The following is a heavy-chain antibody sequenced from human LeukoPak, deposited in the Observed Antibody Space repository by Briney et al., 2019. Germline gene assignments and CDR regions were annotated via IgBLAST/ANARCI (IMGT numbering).Heavy chain of an antibody. CDR3: ARDSSSNYYYGSGHFDY. CDR1: GYTFTSYY. D-gene: IGHD3-10*01. V-gene: IGHV1-46*01. CDR2: INPSGGST. Sequence: ASVTVSCKASGYTFTSYYMHWVRQAPGQGLEWMGIINPSGGSTSYAQKFQGRVTMTRDTSTSTVYMELSSLRSEDTAVYYCARDSSSNYYYGSGHFDYWGQGTLVTVSS. J-gene: IGHJ4*02.